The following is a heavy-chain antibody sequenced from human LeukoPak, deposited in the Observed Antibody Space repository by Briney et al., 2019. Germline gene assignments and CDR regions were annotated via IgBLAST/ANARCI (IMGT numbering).Heavy chain of an antibody. J-gene: IGHJ4*02. CDR3: ARGGPYYYGSGKFDY. CDR2: IYYSGST. Sequence: PSETLSLTCTVSGGSISSSSYYWGWIRQPPGKGLEWIGSIYYSGSTYYNPSLKSRVTISVDTSKNQFSLKLSSVTAADTAVYYCARGGPYYYGSGKFDYWGQGTLVTVSS. D-gene: IGHD3-10*01. CDR1: GGSISSSSYY. V-gene: IGHV4-39*07.